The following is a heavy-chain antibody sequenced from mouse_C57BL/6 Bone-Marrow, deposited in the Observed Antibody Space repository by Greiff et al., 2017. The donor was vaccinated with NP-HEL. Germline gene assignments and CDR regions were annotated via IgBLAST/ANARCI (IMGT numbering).Heavy chain of an antibody. CDR3: ARSPYYYGSSGYAMDY. J-gene: IGHJ4*01. CDR1: GYTFTSYW. D-gene: IGHD1-1*01. Sequence: VHLVESGAELAKPGASVKLSCKASGYTFTSYWMHWVKQRPGQGLEWIGYINPSSGYTKYNQQFKDKATLTADKSSSTAYMQLSSLTYEDSAVYYCARSPYYYGSSGYAMDYWGQGTSVTVSS. CDR2: INPSSGYT. V-gene: IGHV1-7*01.